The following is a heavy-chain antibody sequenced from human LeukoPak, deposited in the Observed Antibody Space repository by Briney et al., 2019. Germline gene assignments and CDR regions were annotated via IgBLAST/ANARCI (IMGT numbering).Heavy chain of an antibody. V-gene: IGHV1-2*02. CDR3: ARGGLYSSSTAYYFDP. D-gene: IGHD6-6*01. CDR1: GYTLTGYY. J-gene: IGHJ5*02. Sequence: GASVKVSCKASGYTLTGYYMHWVRQAPGQGLEWMGWINPNSGGTNYAQKFQGRVTMTRDTSISTAYMELSRLTSDDTAVYYCARGGLYSSSTAYYFDPWGQGTLVTVSS. CDR2: INPNSGGT.